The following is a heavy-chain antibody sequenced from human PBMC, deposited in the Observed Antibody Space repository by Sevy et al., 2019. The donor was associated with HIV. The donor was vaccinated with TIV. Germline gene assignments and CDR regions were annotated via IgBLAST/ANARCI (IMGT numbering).Heavy chain of an antibody. CDR1: GFTFSDYY. CDR2: ISSSGSTI. CDR3: ARGYYDSSGYLDAFDI. D-gene: IGHD3-22*01. Sequence: GGSLRLSCAASGFTFSDYYMSWIRQAPGKGLEWVSYISSSGSTIYYADSVKGRFTISRDNAKKSLSLQMNSLKAEDTAVYYCARGYYDSSGYLDAFDIWGQGTMVTVSS. V-gene: IGHV3-11*01. J-gene: IGHJ3*02.